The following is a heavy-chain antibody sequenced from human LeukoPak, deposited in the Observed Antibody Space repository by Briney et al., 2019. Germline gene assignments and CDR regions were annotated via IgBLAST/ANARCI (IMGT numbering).Heavy chain of an antibody. Sequence: ASVKVSCKASGGTFSSYAISWVRQAPGQGLGWMGGIIPIFGTANYAQKFQGRVTITTDESTSTAYMELSSLRSEDTAVYYCARNGLMGVTGSYYFDYWGQGTLVTVSS. CDR1: GGTFSSYA. D-gene: IGHD3-9*01. CDR3: ARNGLMGVTGSYYFDY. J-gene: IGHJ4*02. V-gene: IGHV1-69*05. CDR2: IIPIFGTA.